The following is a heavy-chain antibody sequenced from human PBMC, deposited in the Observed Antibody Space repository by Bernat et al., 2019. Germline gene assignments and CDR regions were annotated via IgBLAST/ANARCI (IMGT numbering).Heavy chain of an antibody. J-gene: IGHJ4*02. CDR2: MYNGGST. D-gene: IGHD6-19*01. CDR1: GASISSTSYY. Sequence: QLHLQESGPGLVKASETLSLTCTVSGASISSTSYYWGWIRQPPGKGLEWIGTMYNGGSTYYNPSLKSRGTISVDTSKNQFSLKLSSVTAADTAVYYCAGMGGSGWPQADYWGQGTLVTVSS. CDR3: AGMGGSGWPQADY. V-gene: IGHV4-39*01.